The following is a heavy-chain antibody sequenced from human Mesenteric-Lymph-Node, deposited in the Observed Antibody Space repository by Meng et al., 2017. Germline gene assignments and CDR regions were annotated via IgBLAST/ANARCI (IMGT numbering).Heavy chain of an antibody. D-gene: IGHD1-26*01. Sequence: SVKVSCKASGYILTSYYMHWVRQAPGQGLEWMGIINPSGGSTSYAQKFQGRVTTTADESTSTAYMELSSLRSEDTAVYYCARSSGSYRNECRENWFDPWGQGTLVTVSS. CDR1: GYILTSYY. V-gene: IGHV1-46*01. J-gene: IGHJ5*02. CDR2: INPSGGST. CDR3: ARSSGSYRNECRENWFDP.